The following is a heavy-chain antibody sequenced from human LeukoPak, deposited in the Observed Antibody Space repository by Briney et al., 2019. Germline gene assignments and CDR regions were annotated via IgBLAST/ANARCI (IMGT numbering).Heavy chain of an antibody. CDR3: TREGMGTTFSAWFEP. V-gene: IGHV3-30*03. Sequence: PGGSLRLSCAASGFTFTAYTINWVRQAPGKGLEWVAVVSSDGSIDYYADSLRGRFTVSRDNSKNTMFLQFNTLRPEDTAVYYCTREGMGTTFSAWFEPWGQGTLVTVSS. D-gene: IGHD1-7*01. CDR2: VSSDGSID. J-gene: IGHJ5*02. CDR1: GFTFTAYT.